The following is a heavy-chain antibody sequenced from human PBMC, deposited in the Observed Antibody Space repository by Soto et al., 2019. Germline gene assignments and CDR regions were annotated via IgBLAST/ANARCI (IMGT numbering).Heavy chain of an antibody. V-gene: IGHV3-7*03. CDR1: GFTLSMYS. D-gene: IGHD2-21*02. CDR3: ARDQLILPAHEFFYGSDV. CDR2: IPQEGSDG. J-gene: IGHJ6*02. Sequence: VGSLRLSCEVSGFTLSMYSMTWVRQAPGKGLEWVAKIPQEGSDGHYVDSVKGRFTISRDNAKNSVYLQMNSLRAEDTAVYYCARDQLILPAHEFFYGSDVWGQGAKVTASS.